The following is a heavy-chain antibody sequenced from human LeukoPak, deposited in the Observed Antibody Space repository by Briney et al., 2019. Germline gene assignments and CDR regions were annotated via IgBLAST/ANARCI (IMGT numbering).Heavy chain of an antibody. V-gene: IGHV4-38-2*02. CDR2: IYHSGST. CDR3: ARGAFITAAGTSDY. Sequence: SETLSLTCTVSGYSISSGYYWGWIRQPPGKGLEWIGSIYHSGSTYYNPSLKSRVTISVDTSKNQFSLKLSSVTAADTAVYYCARGAFITAAGTSDYWGQGTLVTVSS. J-gene: IGHJ4*02. D-gene: IGHD6-13*01. CDR1: GYSISSGYY.